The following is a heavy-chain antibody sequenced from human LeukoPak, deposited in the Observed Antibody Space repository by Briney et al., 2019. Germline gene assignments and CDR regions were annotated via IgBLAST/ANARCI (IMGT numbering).Heavy chain of an antibody. Sequence: GGSLRLSCAASGFTLSSYWMHWVRQAPGKGLVWVSRINSDGSSTTYADSVKGRFTISRDNSKNTLYLQMNSLRAEDTAVYYCAGSSGWYGGPIDYWGQGTLVTVSS. CDR2: INSDGSST. J-gene: IGHJ4*02. D-gene: IGHD6-19*01. CDR1: GFTLSSYW. CDR3: AGSSGWYGGPIDY. V-gene: IGHV3-74*01.